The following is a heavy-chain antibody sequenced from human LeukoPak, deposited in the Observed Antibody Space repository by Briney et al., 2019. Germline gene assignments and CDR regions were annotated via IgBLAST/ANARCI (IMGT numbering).Heavy chain of an antibody. Sequence: GGSLRLSCAASEFTFDDYGMSWVRQAPGKGLEWVSSINWSGGTTAYADSVKGRFTISRDNAKNTLYLQMNSLRAEDTAVYYCARDLVDTSYYYYGMDVWGQGTTVTVSS. D-gene: IGHD5-18*01. J-gene: IGHJ6*02. CDR3: ARDLVDTSYYYYGMDV. CDR2: INWSGGTT. CDR1: EFTFDDYG. V-gene: IGHV3-20*04.